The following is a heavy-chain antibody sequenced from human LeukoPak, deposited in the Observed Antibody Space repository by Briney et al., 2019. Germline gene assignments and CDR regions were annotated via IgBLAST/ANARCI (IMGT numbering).Heavy chain of an antibody. J-gene: IGHJ6*02. CDR2: ISAYNGNT. D-gene: IGHD3-3*01. V-gene: IGHV1-18*01. Sequence: ASVKVSCKASGYTFTSYGISWVRQAPGQGLEWMGWISAYNGNTNYAQKLQGRVTMTTDTSTSTAYMELRSLRSDDTAVYYCAGSNDFWSGYSPNGMDVWGQGTTVTVSS. CDR3: AGSNDFWSGYSPNGMDV. CDR1: GYTFTSYG.